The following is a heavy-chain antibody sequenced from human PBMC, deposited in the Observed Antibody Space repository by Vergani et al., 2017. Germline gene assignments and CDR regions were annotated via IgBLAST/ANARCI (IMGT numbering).Heavy chain of an antibody. CDR2: TWYDGNNK. CDR3: ARDLRLLYNRFDP. J-gene: IGHJ5*02. D-gene: IGHD1-14*01. CDR1: GFTFNQYG. Sequence: VQLVESGGGLVQRGGSLRLSCAASGFTFNQYGMHWVRQAPGKGLEWVAVTWYDGNNKQYADSVKGRFTISRDNSKSTMYLQMNSLRDEDTGVYYCARDLRLLYNRFDPWGQGTLVTVSS. V-gene: IGHV3-33*01.